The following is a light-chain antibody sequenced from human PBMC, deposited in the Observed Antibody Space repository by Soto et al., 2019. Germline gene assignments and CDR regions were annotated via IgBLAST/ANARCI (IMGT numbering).Light chain of an antibody. CDR1: SGDVGGYDY. V-gene: IGLV2-14*03. CDR2: DVS. J-gene: IGLJ1*01. Sequence: QSALTQPASVSGSPGQSITISCTGTSGDVGGYDYVSWYQHHPGKAPKLMIYDVSNRPSGVSNRFSGSKSGNTASLTISGLQAEDEADYFCSSYTSSTNYVFGTGTKVTVL. CDR3: SSYTSSTNYV.